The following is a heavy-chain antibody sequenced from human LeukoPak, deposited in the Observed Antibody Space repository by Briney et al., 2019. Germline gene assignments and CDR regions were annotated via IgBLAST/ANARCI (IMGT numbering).Heavy chain of an antibody. V-gene: IGHV1-69*01. CDR3: ARDPEPSYCSSTSCYDY. Sequence: GSSVKVSCKASGGTFSSYAISWVRQAPGQGLEWMGGIIPIFGTANYAQKFQGRVTITADESTSTAYMELSSLRSEDTAVYYCARDPEPSYCSSTSCYDYWGPGTLVTVSS. CDR2: IIPIFGTA. D-gene: IGHD2-2*01. CDR1: GGTFSSYA. J-gene: IGHJ4*02.